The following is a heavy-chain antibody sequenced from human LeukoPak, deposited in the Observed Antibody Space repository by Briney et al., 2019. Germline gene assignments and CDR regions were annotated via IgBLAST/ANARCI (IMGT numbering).Heavy chain of an antibody. CDR1: GGSIRSSYSY. D-gene: IGHD3-22*01. Sequence: PSETLSLTCTVSGGSIRSSYSYWGWIRQPPGMGLEWIGSVYFSGGTYYNPSLRSRVTISVVASKNQFSLKLFSVTAADTAVYYCARAFYDSRDNWFDRWGQGTLVTVSS. CDR3: ARAFYDSRDNWFDR. CDR2: VYFSGGT. J-gene: IGHJ5*02. V-gene: IGHV4-39*07.